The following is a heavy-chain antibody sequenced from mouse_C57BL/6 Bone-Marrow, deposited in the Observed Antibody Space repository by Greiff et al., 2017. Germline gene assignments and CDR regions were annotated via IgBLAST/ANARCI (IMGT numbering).Heavy chain of an antibody. CDR2: IYPGDGDT. J-gene: IGHJ1*03. D-gene: IGHD2-5*01. V-gene: IGHV1-80*01. CDR1: GYAFSSYW. Sequence: QVQLQQSGAELVKPGASVKISCKASGYAFSSYWMNWVKQRPGKGLEWIGQIYPGDGDTNYNGKFKGKATLTADKSSSTAYMQLSSLTSEDSAVYFCARDGMGRGYSNHVWYFDVWGTGTTVTVSS. CDR3: ARDGMGRGYSNHVWYFDV.